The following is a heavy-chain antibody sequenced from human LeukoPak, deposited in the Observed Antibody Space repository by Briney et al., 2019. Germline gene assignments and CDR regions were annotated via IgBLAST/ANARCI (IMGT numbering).Heavy chain of an antibody. D-gene: IGHD4-23*01. CDR3: AREVADYGGYYYYHYMDV. Sequence: SETLSLTCTVSGGSISSYYWNWIRQPPGKGLEWIGEINHSGSTNYNSSLKSRVTISVDTSKNQFSLKLSSVTAADTAMYYCAREVADYGGYYYYHYMDVWGKGTTVTISS. CDR2: INHSGST. CDR1: GGSISSYY. J-gene: IGHJ6*03. V-gene: IGHV4-34*01.